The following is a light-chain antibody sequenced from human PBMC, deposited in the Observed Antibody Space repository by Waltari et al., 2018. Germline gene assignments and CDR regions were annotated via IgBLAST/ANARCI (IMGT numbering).Light chain of an antibody. V-gene: IGKV3-20*01. CDR3: QQYGSSPWT. Sequence: IVLTQSPGTLSLSPGERASLSCRASERVPAGHLAWYQQRPGQSPRLLIYGVSTRAADIPDRFSGSESGTDFTLTISRLEPEDFAVYYCQQYGSSPWTFGRGTRVDI. J-gene: IGKJ1*01. CDR1: ERVPAGH. CDR2: GVS.